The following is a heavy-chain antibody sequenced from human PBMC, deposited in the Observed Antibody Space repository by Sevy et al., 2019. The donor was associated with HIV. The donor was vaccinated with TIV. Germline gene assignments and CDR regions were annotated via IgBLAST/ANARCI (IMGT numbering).Heavy chain of an antibody. CDR1: GFSFSTYG. D-gene: IGHD5-18*01. J-gene: IGHJ4*02. CDR2: ISYDASNT. Sequence: GGSLRLSCEASGFSFSTYGMHWVRQAPGKGLEWVAVISYDASNTYYAYSVKGRVTISRDNSKNTLYLQMNSLRAEDTAAYYCARGKSGYGYGLNYWGQGTLVTVSS. CDR3: ARGKSGYGYGLNY. V-gene: IGHV3-30*03.